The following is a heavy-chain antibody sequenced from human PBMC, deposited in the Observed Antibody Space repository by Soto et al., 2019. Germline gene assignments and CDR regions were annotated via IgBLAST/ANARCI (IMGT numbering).Heavy chain of an antibody. D-gene: IGHD1-7*01. J-gene: IGHJ5*02. CDR1: GGSISSSSYY. CDR3: ARLRWNSYWFDP. V-gene: IGHV4-39*01. Sequence: PSETLSLTCTVSGGSISSSSYYWGWIRQPPGKGLEWIGSIYYSGSTYYNPSLKSRVTISVDTSKNQFSLKLSSVTAADTAVYYCARLRWNSYWFDPWGQGTLVTVSS. CDR2: IYYSGST.